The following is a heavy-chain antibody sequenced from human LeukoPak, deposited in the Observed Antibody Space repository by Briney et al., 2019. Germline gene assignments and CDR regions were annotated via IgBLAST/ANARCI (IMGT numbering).Heavy chain of an antibody. CDR3: AKDSSPVAGNPDY. J-gene: IGHJ4*02. V-gene: IGHV3-20*04. D-gene: IGHD6-19*01. CDR1: GFTFDDYG. CDR2: INWNGGST. Sequence: GGSLRFSCAASGFTFDDYGMSWVRQAPGKGLEWVSGINWNGGSTGYADSVKGRFTISRDNAKNSLYLQMNSLRAEDMALYYCAKDSSPVAGNPDYWGQGTLVTVSS.